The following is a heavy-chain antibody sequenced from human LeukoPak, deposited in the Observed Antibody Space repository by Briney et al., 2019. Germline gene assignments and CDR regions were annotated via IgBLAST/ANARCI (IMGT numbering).Heavy chain of an antibody. CDR3: ARDWLDIDPLAAAD. D-gene: IGHD6-25*01. CDR2: IYYSGST. CDR1: GGSISSSSYY. J-gene: IGHJ4*02. V-gene: IGHV4-39*06. Sequence: SETLSLTCTVSGGSISSSSYYWGWIRQPPGKGLEWIGSIYYSGSTYYNPSLKSRVTISVDTSKNQFPLKLSSVTAADTAVYYCARDWLDIDPLAAADWGQGTLVTVSS.